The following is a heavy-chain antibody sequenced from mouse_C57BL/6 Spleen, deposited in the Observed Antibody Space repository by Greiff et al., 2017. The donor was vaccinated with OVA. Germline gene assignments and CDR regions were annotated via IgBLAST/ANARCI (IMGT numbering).Heavy chain of an antibody. CDR2: INPNNGGT. V-gene: IGHV1-26*01. CDR3: AREFITTVVNFDY. D-gene: IGHD1-1*01. J-gene: IGHJ2*01. CDR1: GYTFTDYY. Sequence: VQLQQSGPELVKPGASVKISCKASGYTFTDYYMNWVKQSHGKSLEWIGDINPNNGGTSYNQKFKGKATLTVDKSSSTAYMELRSLTSEDSAVYYCAREFITTVVNFDYWGQGTTLTVSS.